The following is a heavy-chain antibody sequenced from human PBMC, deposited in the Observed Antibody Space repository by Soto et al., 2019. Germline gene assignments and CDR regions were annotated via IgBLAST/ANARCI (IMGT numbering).Heavy chain of an antibody. CDR1: RFTFSSYA. V-gene: IGHV3-23*01. D-gene: IGHD1-1*01. CDR2: ISGGGNDA. Sequence: EVQLLESGGGLVQPGGSLVLSCAASRFTFSSYAMSWVRQAPGKGLEWVSSISGGGNDAYYADSVKGRFTISRDNSQNTLYLQMSSLRADDTAVYYGARIRFFASTDTVPFDYWGQGALVTVSS. CDR3: ARIRFFASTDTVPFDY. J-gene: IGHJ4*02.